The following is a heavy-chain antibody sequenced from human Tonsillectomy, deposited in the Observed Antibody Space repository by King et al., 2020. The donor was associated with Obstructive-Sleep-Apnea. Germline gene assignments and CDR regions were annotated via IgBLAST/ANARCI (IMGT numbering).Heavy chain of an antibody. J-gene: IGHJ6*02. Sequence: QLVPSGAEVKKPGASVKVSCKASGYTFTSYDINWVRQATGQGLAWMGWMNPNSGNTDYAQKFQGRVTMTRNTSISTAYMELSSLRSEDTAVYYCARGGDRRYSGHDGAFYYYGIDVWGQGTTVTVSS. V-gene: IGHV1-8*01. CDR3: ARGGDRRYSGHDGAFYYYGIDV. CDR1: GYTFTSYD. CDR2: MNPNSGNT. D-gene: IGHD5-12*01.